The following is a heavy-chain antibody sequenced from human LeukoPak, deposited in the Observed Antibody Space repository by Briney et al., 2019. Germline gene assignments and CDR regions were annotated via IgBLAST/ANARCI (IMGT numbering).Heavy chain of an antibody. Sequence: PGGSLRLSCAASGFSLSSFGMHWVRQAPGKGLDWVAVISHDGALQSYADSVKGRFTISRDISKNTLYLEMNSLRAEDTALFYCARDRDFNFDYWGQGTLVTVSS. CDR1: GFSLSSFG. D-gene: IGHD3-9*01. J-gene: IGHJ4*02. V-gene: IGHV3-33*01. CDR2: ISHDGALQ. CDR3: ARDRDFNFDY.